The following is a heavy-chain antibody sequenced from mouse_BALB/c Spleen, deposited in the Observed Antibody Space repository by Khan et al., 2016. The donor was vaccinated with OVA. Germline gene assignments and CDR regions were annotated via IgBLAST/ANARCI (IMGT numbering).Heavy chain of an antibody. CDR2: INPSSGYT. V-gene: IGHV1-4*01. J-gene: IGHJ3*01. CDR1: GYTFTSYT. D-gene: IGHD2-14*01. CDR3: ARDGAYYRNDGWFAY. Sequence: VQLQESGVELARPGASVKMSCKASGYTFTSYTIHWIKQRPGQGLEWIGYINPSSGYTNYNQKFKDKATLTADKSSTTAYMQLSSLTSDDSAVYYCARDGAYYRNDGWFAYWGQGTLVTVSA.